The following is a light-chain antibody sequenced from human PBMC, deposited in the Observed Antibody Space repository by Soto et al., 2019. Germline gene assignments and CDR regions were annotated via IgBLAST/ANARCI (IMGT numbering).Light chain of an antibody. V-gene: IGKV1-5*01. J-gene: IGKJ4*01. CDR2: DAS. CDR1: QSISSW. Sequence: IRMTQSPSSFSASTVDRVTITCRASQSISSWLAWYQQKPGKAPKLLIYDASSLESGVPSRFSGSRSGTNFTLTISSLQPEDIATYYCQQHDNLPLTFGGGTKVDIK. CDR3: QQHDNLPLT.